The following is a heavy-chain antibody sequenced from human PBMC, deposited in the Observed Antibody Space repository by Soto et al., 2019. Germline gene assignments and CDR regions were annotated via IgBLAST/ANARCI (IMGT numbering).Heavy chain of an antibody. CDR1: GGTFSTAA. CDR2: VMPIFRTA. V-gene: IGHV1-69*12. D-gene: IGHD3-3*02. CDR3: ARDKGRPQLGGNYYYIMDV. Sequence: QVQVVQSGAEVKKPGSSVTVSCKASGGTFSTAAISWVRQAPGQGLEWMGGVMPIFRTADYAQKFQGRVTITADESTSTAYLELSRLRSEDTAVYCCARDKGRPQLGGNYYYIMDVWGQGTTVTVSS. J-gene: IGHJ6*02.